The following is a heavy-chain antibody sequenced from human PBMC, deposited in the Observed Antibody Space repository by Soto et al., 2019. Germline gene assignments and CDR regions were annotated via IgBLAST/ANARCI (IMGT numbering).Heavy chain of an antibody. CDR2: ISIRRNI. CDR1: GASINSAGFY. CDR3: GRLSYFDGGSCGPVDL. Sequence: QVQLQESGPGLGKPSETLSLTCSVSGASINSAGFYWAWIRHLPEKGLECIGHISIRRNIYHNPSLTNRISISADSSTNQYSLSLISVTAADTAVYYCGRLSYFDGGSCGPVDLWGQGAPLTVSS. J-gene: IGHJ5*02. D-gene: IGHD2-15*01. V-gene: IGHV4-31*03.